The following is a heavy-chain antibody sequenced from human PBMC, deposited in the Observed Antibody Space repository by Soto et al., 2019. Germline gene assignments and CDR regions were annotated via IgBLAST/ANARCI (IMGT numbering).Heavy chain of an antibody. J-gene: IGHJ6*02. CDR1: GFTFSSYA. D-gene: IGHD1-1*01. V-gene: IGHV3-30-3*01. CDR2: ISYDGSNK. CDR3: ARVTPGNNLYYFSGMDV. Sequence: GGSLSLSCAASGFTFSSYAMHWVRKAPGKGLEWVAVISYDGSNKYYADSVKGRFTISRDNSKNTLYLQMNSLRAEDTAVYYCARVTPGNNLYYFSGMDVWGQGTSVTVSS.